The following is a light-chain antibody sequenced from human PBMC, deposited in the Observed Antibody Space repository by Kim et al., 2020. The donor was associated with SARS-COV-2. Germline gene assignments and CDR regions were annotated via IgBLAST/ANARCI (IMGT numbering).Light chain of an antibody. CDR1: PSVTTF. Sequence: LSPGERAILSCRASPSVTTFLAWYQQKPGQAPRLLIYNASNRATGIPARFTGGGSGTDFSLTISSLEPDDFAVYYCQQRSTWPWTFGQGTKVDIK. CDR2: NAS. CDR3: QQRSTWPWT. J-gene: IGKJ1*01. V-gene: IGKV3-11*01.